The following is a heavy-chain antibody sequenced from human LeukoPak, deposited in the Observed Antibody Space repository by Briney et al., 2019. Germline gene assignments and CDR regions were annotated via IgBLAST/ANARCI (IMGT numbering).Heavy chain of an antibody. D-gene: IGHD3-22*01. CDR2: ISSSSSTI. V-gene: IGHV3-48*04. Sequence: GGSLRLSCAASGFTFSSYSMNWVRQAPGKGLEWVSYISSSSSTIYYADSVKGRFTISRDNAKNSLYLQMNSLRAEDTAVYYCARLRLRYNSNGNATPYELFDMWGQGTVVTVSS. CDR1: GFTFSSYS. CDR3: ARLRLRYNSNGNATPYELFDM. J-gene: IGHJ3*02.